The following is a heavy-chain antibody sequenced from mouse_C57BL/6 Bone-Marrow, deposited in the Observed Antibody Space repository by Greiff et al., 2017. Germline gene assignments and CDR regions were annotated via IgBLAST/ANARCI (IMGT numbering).Heavy chain of an antibody. CDR3: ARGYGSSPGY. V-gene: IGHV1-82*01. Sequence: VQLQQSGPELVKPGASVKISCKASGYAFSSSWMNWVKQRPGKGLEWIGRIYPGDGDTNYNGKFKGKATLTADKSSSTAYMQLSSLTSEDSAVYFCARGYGSSPGYWGQGTTLTVSS. D-gene: IGHD1-1*01. CDR2: IYPGDGDT. J-gene: IGHJ2*01. CDR1: GYAFSSSW.